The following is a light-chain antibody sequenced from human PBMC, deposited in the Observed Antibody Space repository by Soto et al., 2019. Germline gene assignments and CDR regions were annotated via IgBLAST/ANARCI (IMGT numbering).Light chain of an antibody. V-gene: IGLV2-14*01. CDR2: DVS. Sequence: QSALTQPRSVSGSPGQSVTISCTGTSSDVGGYNYVSWYQEHPGRAPKLMIYDVSIRPSGVSNRFSGSKSGNTASLTISGLQNEDEADYYCSSYTSSGTVVFGGGTKVTVL. J-gene: IGLJ2*01. CDR3: SSYTSSGTVV. CDR1: SSDVGGYNY.